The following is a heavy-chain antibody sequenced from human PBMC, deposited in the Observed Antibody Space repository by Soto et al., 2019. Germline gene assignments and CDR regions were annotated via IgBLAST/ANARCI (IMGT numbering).Heavy chain of an antibody. J-gene: IGHJ3*01. CDR3: AKVRGRTYYYDTFDV. CDR2: ISWNSATI. D-gene: IGHD3-22*01. CDR1: GFSFDEYA. V-gene: IGHV3-9*01. Sequence: VQLVESGGGSVQPGRSLRLSCSASGFSFDEYALHWVRQTPGKGLEWVSGISWNSATIEFADSVKGRFNISRDNAKNSLYLQMNSLTTEDTAVYFCAKVRGRTYYYDTFDVWGQGTIVTVS.